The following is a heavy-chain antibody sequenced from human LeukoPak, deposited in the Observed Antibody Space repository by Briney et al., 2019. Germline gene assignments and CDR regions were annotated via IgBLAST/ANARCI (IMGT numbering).Heavy chain of an antibody. J-gene: IGHJ5*02. Sequence: PGGSLRLSCAASGFTFSSYAMSWVRQAPGKGLEWVSAISGSGGSTYYADSVKGRFTISRDNSKNMLYLQMNSLRAEDTAVYYCAKDAVKSCTNGVCFTNWFDPWGQGTLVTVSS. CDR3: AKDAVKSCTNGVCFTNWFDP. CDR2: ISGSGGST. D-gene: IGHD2-8*01. CDR1: GFTFSSYA. V-gene: IGHV3-23*01.